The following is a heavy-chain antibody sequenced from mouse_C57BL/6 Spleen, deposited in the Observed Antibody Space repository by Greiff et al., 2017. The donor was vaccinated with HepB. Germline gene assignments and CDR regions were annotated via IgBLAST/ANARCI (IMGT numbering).Heavy chain of an antibody. J-gene: IGHJ2*01. CDR3: ARVITVVAHYFDY. D-gene: IGHD1-1*01. V-gene: IGHV3-6*01. CDR1: GYSITSGYY. CDR2: ISYDGSN. Sequence: EVQLKESGPGLVKPSQSLSLTCSVTGYSITSGYYWNWIRQFPGNKLEWMGYISYDGSNNYNPSLKNRISITRDTSKNQFFLKLNSVTTEDTATYYCARVITVVAHYFDYWGQGTTLTVSS.